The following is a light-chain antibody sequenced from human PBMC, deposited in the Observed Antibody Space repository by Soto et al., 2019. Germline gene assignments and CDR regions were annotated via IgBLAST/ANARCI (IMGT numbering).Light chain of an antibody. V-gene: IGKV1-9*01. CDR1: QGISSY. CDR3: QQLNSYPLT. J-gene: IGKJ4*01. Sequence: DIQLTQSPSFLSASVGDRVTLTCRASQGISSYLAWYQQNPGKAPKLLIYAASTLQSGVPSRFSGSGSGTEFTLTISSLQPEDFATYYCQQLNSYPLTFGGGTKVEIK. CDR2: AAS.